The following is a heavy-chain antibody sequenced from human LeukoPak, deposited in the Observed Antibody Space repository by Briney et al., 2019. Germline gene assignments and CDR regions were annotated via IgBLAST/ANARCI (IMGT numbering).Heavy chain of an antibody. V-gene: IGHV3-64*01. CDR1: GFTFSSYA. CDR2: ISSNGGST. Sequence: GGSLRLSCAASGFTFSSYAMHWVRQAPGKGLEYVSAISSNGGSTYYANSVKGRFTISRDNSKNTLYLQMNSLRAEDTAVYYCARGSSTTGYWGQGTLVTVSS. D-gene: IGHD2-2*01. CDR3: ARGSSTTGY. J-gene: IGHJ4*02.